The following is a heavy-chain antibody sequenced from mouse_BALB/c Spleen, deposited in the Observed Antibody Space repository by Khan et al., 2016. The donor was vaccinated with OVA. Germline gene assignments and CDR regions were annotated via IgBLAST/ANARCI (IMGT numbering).Heavy chain of an antibody. CDR2: IWSGGST. CDR3: ARNYDYDEGLAY. Sequence: QVQLKQSGPGLVQPSQSLSITCTVSGLSLTTYGVHWVRQSPGKGLEWLGVIWSGGSTDYNAAFISRLSISKDNSKSQVFFKMNSLQANDTAIYYCARNYDYDEGLAYWGQGTLVTVSA. V-gene: IGHV2-2*02. D-gene: IGHD2-4*01. CDR1: GLSLTTYG. J-gene: IGHJ3*01.